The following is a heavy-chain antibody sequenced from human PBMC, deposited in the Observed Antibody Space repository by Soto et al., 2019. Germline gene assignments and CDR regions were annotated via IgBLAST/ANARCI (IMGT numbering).Heavy chain of an antibody. J-gene: IGHJ4*02. D-gene: IGHD3-10*01. V-gene: IGHV4-59*11. CDR2: IYYSGTT. CDR3: ATQRLGEFGSNFDH. CDR1: GGSMSSHY. Sequence: QLQVSGPEVVKPSETLSLTCTVSGGSMSSHYWAWMRQSPGRGLEWSGYIYYSGTTKSNPSLHGRLTRSVDTSQNQLSLSPRSVTVADTAVYYCATQRLGEFGSNFDHWGQGTLVSVSS.